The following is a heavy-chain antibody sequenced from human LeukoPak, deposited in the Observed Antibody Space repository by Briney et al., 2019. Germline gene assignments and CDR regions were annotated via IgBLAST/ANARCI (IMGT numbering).Heavy chain of an antibody. CDR3: AKGRNSYDSGRCHSQNCYYGMDV. CDR2: ISYDGSNK. CDR1: GFTFSSYG. Sequence: GGSLRLSCAASGFTFSSYGMHWVRQAPGKGLEWVAVISYDGSNKYYADSVKGRFTISRDNSKNTLYLRMNSLRAEDTAVYYCAKGRNSYDSGRCHSQNCYYGMDVWGQGTTVIVSS. J-gene: IGHJ6*02. V-gene: IGHV3-30*18. D-gene: IGHD3-10*01.